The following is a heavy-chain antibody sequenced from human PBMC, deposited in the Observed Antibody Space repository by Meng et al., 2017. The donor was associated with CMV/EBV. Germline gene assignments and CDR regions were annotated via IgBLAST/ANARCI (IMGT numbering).Heavy chain of an antibody. CDR2: ISYDGSNK. CDR1: GFTFSSYA. D-gene: IGHD6-6*01. V-gene: IGHV3-30-3*01. J-gene: IGHJ4*02. Sequence: GGSLRLSCAASGFTFSSYAMHWVRQAPGKGLEWVAVISYDGSNKYYADSVKGRFTISRDNSKNTLYLQMNSLRAEDTAVYYCARTINEYSSSSPFDYWGQGTLVTVSS. CDR3: ARTINEYSSSSPFDY.